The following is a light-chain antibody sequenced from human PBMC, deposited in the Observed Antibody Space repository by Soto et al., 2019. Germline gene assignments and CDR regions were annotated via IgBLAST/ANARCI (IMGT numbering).Light chain of an antibody. J-gene: IGKJ1*01. V-gene: IGKV1-39*01. Sequence: DIQMTQSPSSLSASVGDTITSTCRASQSVRSYLNWYQQKPGKAPDLLIYTTTSLQSEVPSRFGGSGSETHFTLTITSLQPEDFATYFCQQTYSAPPWTFGPGTKGDIK. CDR2: TTT. CDR1: QSVRSY. CDR3: QQTYSAPPWT.